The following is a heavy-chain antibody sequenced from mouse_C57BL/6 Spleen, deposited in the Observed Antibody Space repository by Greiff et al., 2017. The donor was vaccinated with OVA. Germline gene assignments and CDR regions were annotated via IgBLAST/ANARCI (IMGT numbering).Heavy chain of an antibody. CDR3: ARWYSNSAWFAY. CDR2: IYPGGGYT. CDR1: GYTFTNYW. J-gene: IGHJ3*01. D-gene: IGHD2-5*01. V-gene: IGHV1-63*01. Sequence: VQLQESGAELVRPGTSVKMSCKASGYTFTNYWIGWAKQRPGHGLEWIGDIYPGGGYTNYNEKFKGKATLTADKSSSTAYMQFSSLTSEDSAIYYCARWYSNSAWFAYWGQGTLVTVSA.